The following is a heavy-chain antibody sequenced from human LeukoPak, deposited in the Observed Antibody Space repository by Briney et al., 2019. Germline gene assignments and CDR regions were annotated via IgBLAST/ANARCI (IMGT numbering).Heavy chain of an antibody. V-gene: IGHV4-34*01. CDR3: ASNVAGYYYYYMDV. CDR2: INHSGST. CDR1: GGSFSGYY. J-gene: IGHJ6*03. Sequence: PSETLSLTCAVYGGSFSGYYWSWICQPPGKGLEWIGEINHSGSTNYNPSLKSRVTISVDTSKNQFSLKLSSVTAADTAVYYCASNVAGYYYYYMDVWGKGTTVTISS. D-gene: IGHD3-10*01.